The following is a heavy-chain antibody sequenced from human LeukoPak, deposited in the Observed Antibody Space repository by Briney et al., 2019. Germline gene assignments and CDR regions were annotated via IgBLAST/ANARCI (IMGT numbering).Heavy chain of an antibody. D-gene: IGHD1-26*01. CDR1: GYSFTNYA. V-gene: IGHV1-24*01. J-gene: IGHJ4*02. Sequence: ASVKVSCKASGYSFTNYAMNWVRQAPGQGLEWMGGFDPEDGETIYAQKFQGRVTMTEDTSTDTAYMELSSLRSEDTAVYYYAKDRHGIVGATPFDHWGQGTLVIVSS. CDR3: AKDRHGIVGATPFDH. CDR2: FDPEDGET.